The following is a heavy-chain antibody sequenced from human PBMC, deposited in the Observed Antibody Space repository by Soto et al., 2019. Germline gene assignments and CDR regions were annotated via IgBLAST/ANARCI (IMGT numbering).Heavy chain of an antibody. CDR1: GYTFTSYG. CDR2: ISAYNGNT. D-gene: IGHD3-9*01. V-gene: IGHV1-18*01. CDR3: ARARYDILTGYYTNFDC. J-gene: IGHJ4*02. Sequence: ASVKVSCKASGYTFTSYGISWVRQAPGQGLEWMGWISAYNGNTNYAQKLQGRVTMTTDTSTSTAYMELRSLRSDDTAVYYCARARYDILTGYYTNFDCWGQGTVVTVS.